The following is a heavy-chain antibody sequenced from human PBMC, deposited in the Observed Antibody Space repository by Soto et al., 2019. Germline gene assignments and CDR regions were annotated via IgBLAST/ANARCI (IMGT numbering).Heavy chain of an antibody. D-gene: IGHD2-15*01. CDR2: IWYDGSNK. CDR1: GFTFSSYG. V-gene: IGHV3-33*01. J-gene: IGHJ4*02. Sequence: QVQLVESGGGVVQPGRSLRLSCAASGFTFSSYGMHWVRQAPGKGLEWVAVIWYDGSNKYYADSVKGRFTISRDNSKNTLYLQMNRLRAEDTAVYYCARDSYGGNSYPVDYWGQGTLVTVSS. CDR3: ARDSYGGNSYPVDY.